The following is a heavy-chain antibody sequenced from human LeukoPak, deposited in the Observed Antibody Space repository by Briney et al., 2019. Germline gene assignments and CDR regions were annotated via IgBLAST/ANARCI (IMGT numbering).Heavy chain of an antibody. CDR1: GYTFTGYY. Sequence: ASVKVSCKASGYTFTGYYMHWVRQAPGQGLEWMGWINPNSGGTNYAQKFQGRVTMTRDTSISTAYMELSRLRSDDTAVYYCARDDRYYYDSSGYRDYWGQGTLVIVSS. CDR3: ARDDRYYYDSSGYRDY. D-gene: IGHD3-22*01. CDR2: INPNSGGT. V-gene: IGHV1-2*02. J-gene: IGHJ4*02.